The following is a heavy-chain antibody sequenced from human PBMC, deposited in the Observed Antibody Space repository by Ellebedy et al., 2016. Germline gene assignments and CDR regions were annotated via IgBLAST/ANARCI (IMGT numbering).Heavy chain of an antibody. CDR2: ISSNNGNT. J-gene: IGHJ6*03. Sequence: ASVKVSCKASGYTFRNNDINWARQAPGQGLEWMGWISSNNGNTNYAQRPQGRVTLTTDTSTTTTYMELRSLRSDDTAVYYCARSPQWGIGGYYYYYMDVWGIGTTVTVSS. V-gene: IGHV1-18*01. CDR3: ARSPQWGIGGYYYYYMDV. CDR1: GYTFRNND. D-gene: IGHD3-16*01.